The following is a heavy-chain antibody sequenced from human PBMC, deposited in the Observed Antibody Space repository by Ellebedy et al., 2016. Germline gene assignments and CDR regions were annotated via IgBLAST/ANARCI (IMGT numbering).Heavy chain of an antibody. CDR1: GGSISSSSYY. V-gene: IGHV4-39*01. Sequence: SETLSLTXTVSGGSISSSSYYWGWIRQPPGKGLEWIGSIYYSGSTYYNPSLKSRVTISVDTSKNQFSLKLSSVTAADTAVYYCARFDVYYDFWSGYYTSDYWGQGTLVTVSS. CDR3: ARFDVYYDFWSGYYTSDY. J-gene: IGHJ4*02. CDR2: IYYSGST. D-gene: IGHD3-3*01.